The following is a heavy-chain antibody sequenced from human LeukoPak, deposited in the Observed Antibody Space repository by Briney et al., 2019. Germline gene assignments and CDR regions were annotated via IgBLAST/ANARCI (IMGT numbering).Heavy chain of an antibody. Sequence: PGGSLRLSCAPSGFTFSSFGMHWLRRAPGKGLEWVADIWYDGSNKYYADSVKGRFTISRDNSKNTLYLQMNSLRAEDTAVYYCARPLFQYSSSWYGVDYWGQGTLVTVSS. CDR3: ARPLFQYSSSWYGVDY. D-gene: IGHD6-13*01. J-gene: IGHJ4*02. CDR1: GFTFSSFG. V-gene: IGHV3-33*01. CDR2: IWYDGSNK.